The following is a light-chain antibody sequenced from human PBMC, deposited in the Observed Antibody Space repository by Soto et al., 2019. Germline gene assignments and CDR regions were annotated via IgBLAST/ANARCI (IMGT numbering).Light chain of an antibody. CDR1: QSLLHSNGYNY. CDR2: LGS. J-gene: IGKJ1*01. Sequence: DIVMTQSPLSLPVTPGEPASISCRFSQSLLHSNGYNYLDWYLQKPGQSPQLLIYLGSNRASGVPDRFSGSGSGTEFTLTISSLQPDDFATYYCQHGETFGQGTKVDIK. V-gene: IGKV2-28*01. CDR3: QHGET.